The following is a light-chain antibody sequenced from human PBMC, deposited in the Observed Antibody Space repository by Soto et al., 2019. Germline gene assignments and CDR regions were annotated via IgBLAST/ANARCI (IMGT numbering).Light chain of an antibody. J-gene: IGKJ1*01. Sequence: EIVLTQSRCTLSLSPGERATLSCRASQSVSSSYLAWYQQKPDQAPRLLIYGASSRATGIPDRFSGSGSGTDLTLTISRLEPEDFAVYYCQQYGSSPWTFGQGTKVEIK. CDR3: QQYGSSPWT. V-gene: IGKV3-20*01. CDR1: QSVSSSY. CDR2: GAS.